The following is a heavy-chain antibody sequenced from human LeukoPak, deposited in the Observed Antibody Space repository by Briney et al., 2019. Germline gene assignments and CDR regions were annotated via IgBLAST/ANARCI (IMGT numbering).Heavy chain of an antibody. V-gene: IGHV4-59*12. CDR1: GGSISSYY. CDR3: ARETLNSFDP. D-gene: IGHD2-21*01. J-gene: IGHJ5*02. Sequence: SETLSLTCTVSGGSISSYYWSWIRQPPGKGLEWIGYIYYSGSTNYNPSLKSRVTISVDTSKNQFSLNLSSVTGADTAVYYCARETLNSFDPWGQGTLVTVSS. CDR2: IYYSGST.